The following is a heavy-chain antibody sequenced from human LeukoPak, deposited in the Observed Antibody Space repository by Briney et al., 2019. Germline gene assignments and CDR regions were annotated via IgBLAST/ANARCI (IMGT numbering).Heavy chain of an antibody. J-gene: IGHJ6*02. D-gene: IGHD3-3*02. CDR2: ISYDGSNK. CDR1: GFTFSSYA. CDR3: ARGVLARSYYYYGMDV. V-gene: IGHV3-30-3*01. Sequence: GGSLRLSCAASGFTFSSYAMHWVRQAPGKGLEWVAVISYDGSNKYYADSVKGRFTISRDNPKNTLYLQMNSLRAEDTAVYYCARGVLARSYYYYGMDVWGQGTTVTVSS.